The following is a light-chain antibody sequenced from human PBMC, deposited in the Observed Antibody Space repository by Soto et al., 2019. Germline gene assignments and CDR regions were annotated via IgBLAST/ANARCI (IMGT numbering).Light chain of an antibody. CDR1: QTISSW. J-gene: IGKJ1*01. CDR3: QHYNSYSLA. Sequence: DIQMTQSPSTLSGSVGDRVTITCRASQTISSWLAWYQQKPGKAPKLLIYKASTLKSGVPSRFSRSGSGTEFTLTISSIHTADSAHYYCQHYNSYSLAFGQGTKVDIQ. V-gene: IGKV1-5*03. CDR2: KAS.